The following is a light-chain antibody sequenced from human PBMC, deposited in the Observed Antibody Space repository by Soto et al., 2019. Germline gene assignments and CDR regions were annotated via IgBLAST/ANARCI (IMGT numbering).Light chain of an antibody. J-gene: IGKJ2*01. Sequence: EIVMTQSPATLSLSPGERATLSCRASQSISSNLAWYQQKPCQAPRLLLYGASTRATGIPARFSGSGSGTEFTLTISSLQSEDFAVYYCQQYSIWPYTFGQGTKLEIK. V-gene: IGKV3-15*01. CDR2: GAS. CDR1: QSISSN. CDR3: QQYSIWPYT.